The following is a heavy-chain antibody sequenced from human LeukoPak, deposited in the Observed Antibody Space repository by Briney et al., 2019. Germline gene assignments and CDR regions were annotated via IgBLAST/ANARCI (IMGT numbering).Heavy chain of an antibody. CDR2: INPSGGST. Sequence: GASVKVSCKASGYTFTSYYMHWVRQAPGQGLEWMGIINPSGGSTSYAQKFQGRVTMTRDTSTSTVYMELGSLRSEDTAVYYCARESDADYYDSSGYLDYWGQGTLVTVSS. J-gene: IGHJ4*02. CDR1: GYTFTSYY. V-gene: IGHV1-46*01. CDR3: ARESDADYYDSSGYLDY. D-gene: IGHD3-22*01.